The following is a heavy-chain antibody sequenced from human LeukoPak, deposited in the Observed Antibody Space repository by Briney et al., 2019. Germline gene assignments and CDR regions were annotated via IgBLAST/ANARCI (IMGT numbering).Heavy chain of an antibody. CDR3: ARDSETETGSYYYGMDV. J-gene: IGHJ6*02. Sequence: PGGSLRLSCAASGFTVSRNYMNWVRQSPGKGLEWVSVIYSGGSTYYADSVKGRFTITRDNSKNTVYLQMNSLRAEDTAVYYCARDSETETGSYYYGMDVWGQGTTVTVSS. CDR1: GFTVSRNY. D-gene: IGHD1-1*01. V-gene: IGHV3-53*01. CDR2: IYSGGST.